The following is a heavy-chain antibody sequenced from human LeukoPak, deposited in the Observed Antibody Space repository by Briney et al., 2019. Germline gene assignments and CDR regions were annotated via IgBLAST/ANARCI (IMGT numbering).Heavy chain of an antibody. D-gene: IGHD3-3*01. CDR3: AKADATIGGAFDI. CDR2: ISGTSDTT. CDR1: GFIFKNYA. J-gene: IGHJ3*02. Sequence: PGGSLRLSCAASGFIFKNYAMSWVRQAPGKGLERVSIISGTSDTTRYGDSVRGRFTTSRDNPRNTLYLQMNSLRVDDTAVYYCAKADATIGGAFDIWGQGTMVTVSS. V-gene: IGHV3-23*01.